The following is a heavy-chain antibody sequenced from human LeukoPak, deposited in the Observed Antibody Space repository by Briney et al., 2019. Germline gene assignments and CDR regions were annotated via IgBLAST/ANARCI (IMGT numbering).Heavy chain of an antibody. J-gene: IGHJ4*02. CDR3: ARDSETTPIHVLGY. Sequence: GGSLRLSCVVSGFTFTNYVVHWVRQAPGKGLEWVTLVSSDGGIKYYADSVKGRFSVSRDISKNTLYLQMNSLRVDDTAVYYCARDSETTPIHVLGYWGQGTLVTVSS. V-gene: IGHV3-30-3*01. D-gene: IGHD2-15*01. CDR2: VSSDGGIK. CDR1: GFTFTNYV.